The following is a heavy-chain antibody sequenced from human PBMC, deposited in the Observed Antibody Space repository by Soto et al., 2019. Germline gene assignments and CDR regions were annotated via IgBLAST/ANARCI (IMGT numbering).Heavy chain of an antibody. V-gene: IGHV4-4*07. CDR2: VYSSGTT. CDR3: ARTSIAVAGTWFLVDP. Sequence: SETLSLTCSVSGGSINSYWWSWIRQPAGKGLEWIGRVYSSGTTDYNPSLNSRATLSVETSKNQFSLKLSSVTAADTAVYYCARTSIAVAGTWFLVDPWGQGTLVTSPQ. D-gene: IGHD6-19*01. CDR1: GGSINSYW. J-gene: IGHJ5*02.